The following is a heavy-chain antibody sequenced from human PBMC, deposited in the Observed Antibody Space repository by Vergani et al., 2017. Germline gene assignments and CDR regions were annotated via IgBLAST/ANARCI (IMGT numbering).Heavy chain of an antibody. Sequence: QVQLVQSGAEVKKPGSSVKVSCKASGGTFSSYAISWVRQAPGQGLEWMGGIIPIFGTANYAQKFQGRVTITADESTSTAYRELSILRSEDTAVYYCAVAVRGPGDYYYYGMDVWGQGTTVTVSS. D-gene: IGHD2-21*01. J-gene: IGHJ6*02. CDR1: GGTFSSYA. V-gene: IGHV1-69*01. CDR3: AVAVRGPGDYYYYGMDV. CDR2: IIPIFGTA.